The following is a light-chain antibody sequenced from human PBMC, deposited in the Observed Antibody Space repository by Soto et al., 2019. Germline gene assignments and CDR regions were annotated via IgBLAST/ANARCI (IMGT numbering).Light chain of an antibody. J-gene: IGLJ1*01. CDR2: DVT. CDR3: FSYAGTSSFYV. CDR1: SSDVGAHNY. V-gene: IGLV2-11*01. Sequence: QSVLTQPRSVSGSPGQSVTISCTGTSSDVGAHNYVSWYQQHPGTAPKLIIYDVTKWPSGVPDRFSGSKSGNTASLTISGLQADDEDDYYCFSYAGTSSFYVFGTGTKVTVL.